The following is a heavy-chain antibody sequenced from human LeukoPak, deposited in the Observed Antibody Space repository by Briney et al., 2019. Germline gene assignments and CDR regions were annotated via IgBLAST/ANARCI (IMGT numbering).Heavy chain of an antibody. V-gene: IGHV4-61*01. Sequence: SETPSLTCTVSGASVSSASYWTWIRQPPGKGVEWIAHIYNGVNTNCNPSLKSRVTISVDTSKNQFSLRLNSVTAADTAVYYCARSRAFNSGAFDPWGQGSLVTVSS. CDR2: IYNGVNT. J-gene: IGHJ5*02. D-gene: IGHD1-26*01. CDR1: GASVSSASY. CDR3: ARSRAFNSGAFDP.